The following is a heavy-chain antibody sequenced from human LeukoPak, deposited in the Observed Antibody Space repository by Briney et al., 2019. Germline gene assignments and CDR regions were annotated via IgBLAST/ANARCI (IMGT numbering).Heavy chain of an antibody. CDR1: GFTFSTYS. Sequence: GGSLRLSCAASGFTFSTYSMNWVRQAPGKGLEWVSSISRDSYIYYADSVKGRFTISRDNAKNSLYLQMNSLRAEDTAVYYCARGSAPDYWGQGTLVTVPS. D-gene: IGHD6-25*01. CDR2: ISRDSYI. CDR3: ARGSAPDY. V-gene: IGHV3-21*01. J-gene: IGHJ4*02.